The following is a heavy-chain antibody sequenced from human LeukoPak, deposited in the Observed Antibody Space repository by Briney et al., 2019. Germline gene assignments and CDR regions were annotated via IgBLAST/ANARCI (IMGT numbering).Heavy chain of an antibody. CDR2: INTNTGNP. D-gene: IGHD6-13*01. CDR1: GYTFTSYA. CDR3: ARDPPPRAAAGGFDFDY. J-gene: IGHJ4*02. V-gene: IGHV7-4-1*02. Sequence: ASVKVSCKASGYTFTSYAMNWVRQAPGQGLEWMGWINTNTGNPTYAQGFTGRFVFSLDTSVSTAYLQISSLKAEDTAVYYCARDPPPRAAAGGFDFDYWGQGTLVTVSS.